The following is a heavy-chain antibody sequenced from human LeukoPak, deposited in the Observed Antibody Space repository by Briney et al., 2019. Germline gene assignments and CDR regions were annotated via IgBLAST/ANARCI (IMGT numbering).Heavy chain of an antibody. CDR3: ARQTEPYDSSGYYYVD. Sequence: GESLKISCKGSGYSFTSYWIGWVRQMPGKGLEWMGIIYPGDSDTRYSPSFQGQATISADKSISTAYLQWSSLKASDTAMYYCARQTEPYDSSGYYYVDWGQGTLVTVSS. CDR1: GYSFTSYW. V-gene: IGHV5-51*01. CDR2: IYPGDSDT. D-gene: IGHD3-22*01. J-gene: IGHJ4*02.